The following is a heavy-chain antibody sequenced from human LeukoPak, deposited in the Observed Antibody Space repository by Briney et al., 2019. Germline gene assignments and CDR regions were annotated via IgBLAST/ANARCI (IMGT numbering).Heavy chain of an antibody. D-gene: IGHD3-3*01. J-gene: IGHJ4*02. V-gene: IGHV1-18*01. CDR1: GYTFNSYD. CDR3: ARVLRYDFWSAYYFDY. Sequence: ASAKVSCKASGYTFNSYDISWGRPAPGQRLEWMAWISTYNGNTNYALKVQGRATMTTDTSTSTAYMELRSLRSDDTAVYYCARVLRYDFWSAYYFDYWGQGTLVTASS. CDR2: ISTYNGNT.